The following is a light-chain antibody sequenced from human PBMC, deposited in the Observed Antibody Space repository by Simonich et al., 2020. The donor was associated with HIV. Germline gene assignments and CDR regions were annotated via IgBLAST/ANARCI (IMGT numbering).Light chain of an antibody. V-gene: IGLV2-14*03. CDR3: SSYTNSIRV. Sequence: QSALTQPVSVSGSPGQSITISCTGTSSDVGGYKYVSWYQQHPGKAPKIMIYDVSTRPSGVSNRFSCSKSGNTASLTISGLQAEDEADYYCSSYTNSIRVFGGGTKLTVL. CDR2: DVS. J-gene: IGLJ3*02. CDR1: SSDVGGYKY.